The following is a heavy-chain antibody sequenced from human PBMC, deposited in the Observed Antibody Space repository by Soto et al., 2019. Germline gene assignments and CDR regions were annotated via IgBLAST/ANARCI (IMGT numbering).Heavy chain of an antibody. CDR2: IIPILGIA. Sequence: QVQLVQSGAEVKKPGSSVKVSCKASGGTFSSYTISWVRQAPGQGLEWMGRIIPILGIANYAQKFQGRVTIPADKSTSTAYMELSSLRSEDTAVYYCASKAYCGGDCYSDYWGQGTLVTVSS. D-gene: IGHD2-21*02. J-gene: IGHJ4*02. V-gene: IGHV1-69*02. CDR3: ASKAYCGGDCYSDY. CDR1: GGTFSSYT.